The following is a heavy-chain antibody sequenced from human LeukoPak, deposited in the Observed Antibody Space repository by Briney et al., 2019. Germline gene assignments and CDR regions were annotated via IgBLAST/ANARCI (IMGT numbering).Heavy chain of an antibody. CDR1: GFTFSDDY. CDR2: IYYTGST. CDR3: AREDGTAMDNAFDI. Sequence: GSLRLSCAASGFTFSDDYMSWIRQPPGKGPEWIGSIYYTGSTYHNPSLKSRVTISEDPSKNQFSLKLRSVTAADTAVYYCAREDGTAMDNAFDIWSQGTMVTVSS. J-gene: IGHJ3*02. V-gene: IGHV4-38-2*02. D-gene: IGHD5-18*01.